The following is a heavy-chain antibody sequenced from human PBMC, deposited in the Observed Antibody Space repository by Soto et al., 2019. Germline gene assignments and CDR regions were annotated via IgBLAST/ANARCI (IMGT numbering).Heavy chain of an antibody. D-gene: IGHD3-10*01. V-gene: IGHV4-34*01. CDR2: INHSGST. CDR3: ARGSAKKYYYGSGSYRWFDP. J-gene: IGHJ5*02. Sequence: SETLSLTFAVYGVTFSGYYSSLIRQPPGKGLERIREINHSGSTNYNPSLKSRVTISVDTSKNQFSLKLSSVTAADTAVYYCARGSAKKYYYGSGSYRWFDPWGQGTLVTVSS. CDR1: GVTFSGYY.